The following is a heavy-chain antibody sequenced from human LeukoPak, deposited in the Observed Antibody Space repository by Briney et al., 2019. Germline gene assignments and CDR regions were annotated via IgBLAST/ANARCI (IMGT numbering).Heavy chain of an antibody. CDR2: IYGSGGT. CDR1: GGSISSYY. CDR3: ARQVAARPHYFDY. D-gene: IGHD6-6*01. V-gene: IGHV4-4*07. J-gene: IGHJ4*02. Sequence: SETLSLTCTVSGGSISSYYWSWIRQPAGKGLEWIGRIYGSGGTNYNSSLKSRVTMSADTSKNQFSLKLSSVTAADTAVYYCARQVAARPHYFDYWGQGTLVTVSS.